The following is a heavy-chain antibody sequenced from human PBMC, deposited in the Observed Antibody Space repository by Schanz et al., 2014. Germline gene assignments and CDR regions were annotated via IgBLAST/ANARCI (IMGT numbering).Heavy chain of an antibody. J-gene: IGHJ4*02. CDR1: GFTFSSYG. V-gene: IGHV3-21*05. CDR3: AKDGIMVQGVIWERYFDS. D-gene: IGHD3-10*01. Sequence: VQLVESGGGVVQPGRSLRLSCAASGFTFSSYGMHWVRQSPGKGLEWVSYISSSSSYTNYADSVKGRFTISRDNAKNSLYLQMNSLRAEDTALYYCAKDGIMVQGVIWERYFDSWGQGTLVTVSS. CDR2: ISSSSSYT.